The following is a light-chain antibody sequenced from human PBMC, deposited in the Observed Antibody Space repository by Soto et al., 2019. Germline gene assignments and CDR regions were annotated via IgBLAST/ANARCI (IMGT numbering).Light chain of an antibody. Sequence: QSVLTQPRSVSGSPGQSVTISCTGTSSDVGGYNYVSWYRHHPGEAPKLMIYDVTKRPSGVPDRFSGSKSGNTASLTISGLQAEDEAVYYCCSYAGSYTLWVFGGGTKLTVL. CDR1: SSDVGGYNY. CDR3: CSYAGSYTLWV. V-gene: IGLV2-11*01. J-gene: IGLJ3*02. CDR2: DVT.